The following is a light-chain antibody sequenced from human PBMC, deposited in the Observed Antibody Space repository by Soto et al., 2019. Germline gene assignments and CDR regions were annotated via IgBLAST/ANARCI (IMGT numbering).Light chain of an antibody. CDR3: CSFSSGPLDV. Sequence: QSALTQPASVSGSPGQSITISCTGTSSDVGGFNYVSWYQQHPGKAPKLMIYEVSNRPSGVSDRFSGSKSGNTASLTISGLQAEDEADYYCCSFSSGPLDVFGTGTKVTVL. V-gene: IGLV2-14*01. CDR1: SSDVGGFNY. J-gene: IGLJ1*01. CDR2: EVS.